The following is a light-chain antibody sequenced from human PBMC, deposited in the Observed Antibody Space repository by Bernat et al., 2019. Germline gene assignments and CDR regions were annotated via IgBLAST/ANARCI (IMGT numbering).Light chain of an antibody. CDR1: SSDVGAYNY. CDR3: SSYSTSSTPVV. Sequence: QSALTQPASVSGSPGQSITISCTGTSSDVGAYNYVSWYLQHPGEAPKLMIYDVNNRPSGVSNRFSGSKSGNTASLTISELQIEDEADYFCSSYSTSSTPVVFGGGTRLTVL. CDR2: DVN. V-gene: IGLV2-14*03. J-gene: IGLJ2*01.